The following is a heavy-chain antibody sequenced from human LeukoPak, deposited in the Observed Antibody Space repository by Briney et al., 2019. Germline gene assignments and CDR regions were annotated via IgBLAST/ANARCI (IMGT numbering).Heavy chain of an antibody. D-gene: IGHD2-2*01. V-gene: IGHV5-51*01. CDR3: ARRQGCSSTSCPPDS. CDR1: GYSFTSYW. CDR2: IYPGDSDT. J-gene: IGHJ4*02. Sequence: GESLKISCNGSGYSFTSYWIGWVRQMPGKGLEWMGIIYPGDSDTRYSPSFQGQVTMSADKSINTAYLQWSSLKASDTAMYYCARRQGCSSTSCPPDSWGQGTLVTVSS.